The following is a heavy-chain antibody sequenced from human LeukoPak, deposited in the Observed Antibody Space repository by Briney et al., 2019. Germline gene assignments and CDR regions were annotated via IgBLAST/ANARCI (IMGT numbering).Heavy chain of an antibody. Sequence: PSETLSLTCAVSGYSISSSNWWGWIRQPPGKGLEWIGYIYYSGGTYYNPSLKSRVTMSVDTSKNQFSLKLSSVTAVDTPVYYCAIAPTAVAPFDYWGQGTLATVSS. J-gene: IGHJ4*02. D-gene: IGHD6-19*01. CDR3: AIAPTAVAPFDY. CDR2: IYYSGGT. V-gene: IGHV4-28*03. CDR1: GYSISSSNW.